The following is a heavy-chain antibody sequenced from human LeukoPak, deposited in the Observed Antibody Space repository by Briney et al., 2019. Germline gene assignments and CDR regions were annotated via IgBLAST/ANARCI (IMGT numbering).Heavy chain of an antibody. J-gene: IGHJ4*02. Sequence: GGSLRLSCAASGFTFNSYAMNWVRQAPGKGLEWVSSISGGGETTYYADSAKGRFTISRDNSQNTLYLQMNSLRSEDTAVYYCARDYADYVGYFFFDYWGQGTLVTVSS. D-gene: IGHD4-17*01. V-gene: IGHV3-23*01. CDR3: ARDYADYVGYFFFDY. CDR1: GFTFNSYA. CDR2: ISGGGETT.